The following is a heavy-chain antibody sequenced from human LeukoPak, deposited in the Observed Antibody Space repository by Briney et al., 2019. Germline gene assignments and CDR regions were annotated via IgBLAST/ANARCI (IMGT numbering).Heavy chain of an antibody. CDR1: GGTFSSYA. V-gene: IGHV1-69*05. CDR2: IIPIFGTA. Sequence: SVKVSCKASGGTFSSYAISWVRQAPGQGLEWMGGIIPIFGTANYAQRFQGRVTITTDESTSTAYMELSSLRSEDTAVYFCASTDYYDSRGYGGSFAIWGQGTMVTVSS. J-gene: IGHJ3*02. D-gene: IGHD3-22*01. CDR3: ASTDYYDSRGYGGSFAI.